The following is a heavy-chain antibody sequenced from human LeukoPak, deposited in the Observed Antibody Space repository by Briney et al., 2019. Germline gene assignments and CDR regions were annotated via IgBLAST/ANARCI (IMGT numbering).Heavy chain of an antibody. CDR3: VRDGCDGNCSDYYGMDV. V-gene: IGHV3-30*03. Sequence: PGRSLRLSCAASGFSFSLYSMHWVRQAPGKGLEWEAVISYDGTDKYYADSVKGRFTISRDNSKNTLYLQLNSLRLEDTAMYFCVRDGCDGNCSDYYGMDVWGQGTTVTVSS. CDR2: ISYDGTDK. J-gene: IGHJ6*02. D-gene: IGHD2-21*02. CDR1: GFSFSLYS.